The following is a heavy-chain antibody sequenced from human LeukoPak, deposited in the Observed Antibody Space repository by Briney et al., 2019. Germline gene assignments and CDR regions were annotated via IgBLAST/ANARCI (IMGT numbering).Heavy chain of an antibody. Sequence: GASVKVSCKASGYTFSEYDINWVRQATGQGLEWMGWINPNSGNAGYAQKFQGRVTVTRNTSISTAYMELSSLRSEDTAVYYCARALAWGGSSYSYYYMDVWDQGTTVTVSS. CDR3: ARALAWGGSSYSYYYMDV. CDR1: GYTFSEYD. V-gene: IGHV1-8*01. J-gene: IGHJ6*03. D-gene: IGHD1-26*01. CDR2: INPNSGNA.